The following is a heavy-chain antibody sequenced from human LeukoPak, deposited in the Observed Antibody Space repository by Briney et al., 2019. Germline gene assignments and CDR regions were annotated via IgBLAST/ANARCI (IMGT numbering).Heavy chain of an antibody. CDR1: GLTFSSYA. D-gene: IGHD1-14*01. J-gene: IGHJ6*02. CDR2: ISGSGGST. V-gene: IGHV3-23*01. CDR3: AKAGYGMDV. Sequence: GGSLRLSCAASGLTFSSYAMTWVRQAPGKGLEWVSTISGSGGSTYYADSVKGRFAISRDNSKNTLYLQMNSLRAEDTAVYYCAKAGYGMDVWGQGTTVTVSS.